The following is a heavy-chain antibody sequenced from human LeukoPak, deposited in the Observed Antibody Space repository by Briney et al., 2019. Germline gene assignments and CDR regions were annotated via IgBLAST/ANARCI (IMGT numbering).Heavy chain of an antibody. V-gene: IGHV3-48*01. CDR3: ARDEAPYYYDSSGYPLDAFDI. Sequence: PGGSLRLSCAASGFTFSAYSWNWVRQAPGKGLEWLSYIRTSSGTETYADSVKGRFTISRDNDKDLLYLQMNSLRAEDTAVYYCARDEAPYYYDSSGYPLDAFDIWGQGTMVTVSS. CDR1: GFTFSAYS. CDR2: IRTSSGTE. D-gene: IGHD3-22*01. J-gene: IGHJ3*02.